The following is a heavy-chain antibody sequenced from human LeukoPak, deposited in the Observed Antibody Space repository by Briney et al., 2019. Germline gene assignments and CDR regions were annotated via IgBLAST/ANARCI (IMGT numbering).Heavy chain of an antibody. CDR3: AKDLNYDFWSGPGGV. CDR2: IDLSGSTL. V-gene: IGHV3-48*01. J-gene: IGHJ6*04. D-gene: IGHD3-3*01. CDR1: GFTFSSYA. Sequence: GGSLRLSCAASGFTFSSYAMSWVRQAPGKGLEWVSYIDLSGSTLYYVDSVKGRFTISRDNSKNTLYLQMNILRAEDRAAYYCAKDLNYDFWSGPGGVWGKGTTVTVSS.